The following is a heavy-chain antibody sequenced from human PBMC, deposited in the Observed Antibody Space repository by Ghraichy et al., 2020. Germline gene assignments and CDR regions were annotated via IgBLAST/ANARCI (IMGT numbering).Heavy chain of an antibody. CDR2: IRYDGSNK. CDR3: AKEVPSTAGALGY. CDR1: GFTFSSYG. Sequence: GGSLRLSCAASGFTFSSYGMHWVRQAPGKGLEWVAFIRYDGSNKYYADSVKGRFTISRDNSKNTLYLQMNSLRAEDTAVYYCAKEVPSTAGALGYWGQGTLVTVSS. D-gene: IGHD2-2*01. J-gene: IGHJ4*02. V-gene: IGHV3-30*02.